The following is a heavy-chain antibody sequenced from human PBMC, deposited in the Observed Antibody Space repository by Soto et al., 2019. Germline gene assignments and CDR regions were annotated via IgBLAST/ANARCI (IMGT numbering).Heavy chain of an antibody. Sequence: ASVKVSCKASGYTFTSYYMHWVRQAPGQGLEWMGIINPSGGSTSYAQKFQGRVTMTTDTSTSTAYMELRSLRSDDTAVYYCARDPRGGYFDYWGQGTLVTVSS. CDR1: GYTFTSYY. V-gene: IGHV1-46*01. CDR3: ARDPRGGYFDY. J-gene: IGHJ4*02. D-gene: IGHD6-13*01. CDR2: INPSGGST.